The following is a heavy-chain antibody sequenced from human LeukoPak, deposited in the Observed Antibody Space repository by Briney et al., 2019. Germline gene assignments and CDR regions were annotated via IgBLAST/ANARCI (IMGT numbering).Heavy chain of an antibody. CDR1: GYTFTSYD. D-gene: IGHD7-27*01. V-gene: IGHV1-8*01. Sequence: ASVKVSCKASGYTFTSYDFNWVRQATGQRPEWMGWMSPNSGDTGYAQKFQDRVTMTRNTSISTAYMELSSLRSDDTAVYYCARGLPNWGYDYWGPGTLVTVSS. CDR2: MSPNSGDT. J-gene: IGHJ4*02. CDR3: ARGLPNWGYDY.